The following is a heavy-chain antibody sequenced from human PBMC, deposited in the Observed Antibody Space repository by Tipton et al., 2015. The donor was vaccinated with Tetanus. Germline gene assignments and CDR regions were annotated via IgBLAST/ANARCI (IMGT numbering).Heavy chain of an antibody. V-gene: IGHV1-69*06. CDR3: ARGPRHDPKTFYGMDR. Sequence: QSGPEVKKPGSSVKVSCEASGGTFGSYAVNWVRQAPGQGLEWMGGIIPFSGTIEYSQKFQGRVKITADISTSPAYMELSSLTSEDPAVYYGARGPRHDPKTFYGMDRWGQGTTVTVSS. CDR2: IIPFSGTI. J-gene: IGHJ6*02. CDR1: GGTFGSYA. D-gene: IGHD1-1*01.